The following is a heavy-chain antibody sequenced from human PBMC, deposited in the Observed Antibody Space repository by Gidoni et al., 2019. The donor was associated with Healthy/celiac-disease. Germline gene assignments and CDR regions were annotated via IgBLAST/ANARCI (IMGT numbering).Heavy chain of an antibody. CDR2: IIPIFGTA. V-gene: IGHV1-69*01. D-gene: IGHD3-22*01. CDR1: GGTFSSYA. Sequence: QVQLVQSRAEVKKPGSSVKVSCKASGGTFSSYAISWVRQDPGQGLEWMGGIIPIFGTANYAQKFQGRVTITADESTSKAYMELSSLRSEDTAVYYCASATRYYDSSGYPDYWGQGTLVTVSS. CDR3: ASATRYYDSSGYPDY. J-gene: IGHJ4*02.